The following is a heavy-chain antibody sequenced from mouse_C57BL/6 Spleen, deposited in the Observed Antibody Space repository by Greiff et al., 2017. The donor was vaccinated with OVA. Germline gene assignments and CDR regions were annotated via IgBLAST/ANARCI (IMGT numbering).Heavy chain of an antibody. D-gene: IGHD2-2*01. CDR1: GYTFTSYW. V-gene: IGHV1-61*01. J-gene: IGHJ3*01. Sequence: QVQLQQPGAELVRPGSSVKLSCKASGYTFTSYWMDWVKQRPGQGLEWIGNIYPSDSETHYNQKFKDKATLTVDKSSSTAYMQLSSLTSEDSAVYYCARESTLVKAWFAYWGQGTLVTVSA. CDR2: IYPSDSET. CDR3: ARESTLVKAWFAY.